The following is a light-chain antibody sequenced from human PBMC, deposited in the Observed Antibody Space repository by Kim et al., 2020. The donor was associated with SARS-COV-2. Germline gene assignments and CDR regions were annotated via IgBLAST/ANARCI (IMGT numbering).Light chain of an antibody. V-gene: IGKV3-20*01. CDR2: GAS. CDR3: QQYGTSPPWT. J-gene: IGKJ1*01. CDR1: QSINNNY. Sequence: PGERATFSCRASQSINNNYLAWYQQKPDQAPRLLIYGASTRATGIPDRFSGSGSGTDFTLTISRLEPEDFAVYFCQQYGTSPPWTFGQGTKVDIK.